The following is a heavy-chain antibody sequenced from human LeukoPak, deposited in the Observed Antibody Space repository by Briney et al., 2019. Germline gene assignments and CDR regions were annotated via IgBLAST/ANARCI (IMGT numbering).Heavy chain of an antibody. D-gene: IGHD5-12*01. CDR3: ARGGGDSGLYFAY. CDR2: INPQSGAT. Sequence: GASVKVSCKASGYSFTGFYIHWVRQAPGQGLEWMAWINPQSGATNYAQKFRGRITTTRDMSITTAYMEMTTLRSDDMAVYYCARGGGDSGLYFAYWGQGTLVTVSS. V-gene: IGHV1-2*02. J-gene: IGHJ4*02. CDR1: GYSFTGFY.